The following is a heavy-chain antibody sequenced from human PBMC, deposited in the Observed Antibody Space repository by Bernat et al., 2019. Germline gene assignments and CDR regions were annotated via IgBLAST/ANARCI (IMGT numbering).Heavy chain of an antibody. J-gene: IGHJ4*02. V-gene: IGHV3-30-3*01. D-gene: IGHD2-15*01. CDR2: ISYEGSNK. Sequence: QVQLVESGGGVVQPGRSLRLSCAASGFTFSSYAIHWVRQAPGKGLEWVAVISYEGSNKYYADSVEGRFTISRDNSKNTLYLQMNSLTAEDTAVYYCARGGISVVVAADYWGQGTLVTVSS. CDR1: GFTFSSYA. CDR3: ARGGISVVVAADY.